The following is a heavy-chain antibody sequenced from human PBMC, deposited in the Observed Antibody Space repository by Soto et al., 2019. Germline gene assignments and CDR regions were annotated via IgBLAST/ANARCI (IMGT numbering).Heavy chain of an antibody. CDR2: ISYEGSHT. Sequence: QVQLVESGGGVAQPGRSLRLSCAASGFIFSSYGMHWVRQAPGKGLEWVAVISYEGSHTYYADSVKGRFTITRHKSTNTQYLQMNLPSPEDTAVYYCAHEVRCSGASCSWSEGCDFWGQGTVLTVSS. CDR3: AHEVRCSGASCSWSEGCDF. D-gene: IGHD2-15*01. V-gene: IGHV3-30*18. J-gene: IGHJ4*02. CDR1: GFIFSSYG.